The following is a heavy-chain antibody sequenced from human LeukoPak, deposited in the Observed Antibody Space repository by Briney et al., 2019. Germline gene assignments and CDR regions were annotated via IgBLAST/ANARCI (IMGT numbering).Heavy chain of an antibody. J-gene: IGHJ2*01. Sequence: GGSLRLSCAASGFTFSTYGMNWVRQAPGKGLEGVAIIWYDGNNKYYADSVKGRFTISRDNSKNTLYLQMNSLRADDTAVYYCAKSYDNHNWYFHLWGRGTLVTVSS. CDR2: IWYDGNNK. V-gene: IGHV3-33*06. D-gene: IGHD3-10*01. CDR1: GFTFSTYG. CDR3: AKSYDNHNWYFHL.